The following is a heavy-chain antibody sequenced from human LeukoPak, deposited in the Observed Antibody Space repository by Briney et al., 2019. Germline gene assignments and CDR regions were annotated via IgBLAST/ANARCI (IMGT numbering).Heavy chain of an antibody. J-gene: IGHJ4*02. V-gene: IGHV4-34*01. CDR2: INHSGST. CDR3: ARGYYGSADRFDY. D-gene: IGHD3-22*01. Sequence: SETLSLTCAVYGGSFSGYYWSWIRQPPGKGLEWIGEINHSGSTNYNPSLKSRVTISVDTSKNQFSLKLSSVTAADTAVYYCARGYYGSADRFDYWGQGTLVTVSS. CDR1: GGSFSGYY.